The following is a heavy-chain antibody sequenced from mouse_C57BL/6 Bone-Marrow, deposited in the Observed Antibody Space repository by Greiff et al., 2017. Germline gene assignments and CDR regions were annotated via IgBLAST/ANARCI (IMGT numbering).Heavy chain of an antibody. Sequence: EVHLVESGGGLVQSGRSLRLSCATSGFTFSDFYMEWVRQAPGKGLEWIAASRNKANDYTTEYSASVKGRFIVSRDTSQSILYLQMNALRAEDTAICCCARDADYMSRSWFAYWGEGTLVTVSA. CDR2: SRNKANDYTT. CDR1: GFTFSDFY. D-gene: IGHD2-12*01. V-gene: IGHV7-1*01. J-gene: IGHJ3*01. CDR3: ARDADYMSRSWFAY.